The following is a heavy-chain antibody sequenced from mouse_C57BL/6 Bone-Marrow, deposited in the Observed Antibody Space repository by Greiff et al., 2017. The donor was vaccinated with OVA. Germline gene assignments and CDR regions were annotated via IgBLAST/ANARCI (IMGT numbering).Heavy chain of an antibody. J-gene: IGHJ2*01. Sequence: EVQLQQSGPVLVKPGASVKMSCKASGYTFTDYYMNWVKQSHGKSLEWIGVLNPYNGGTSYNQKFKGKATLTVDKSSSTAYMELNSLTSEDSAVYYCARLRVYYGSSPYYFDYWGQGTTLTVSS. D-gene: IGHD1-1*01. CDR3: ARLRVYYGSSPYYFDY. CDR1: GYTFTDYY. CDR2: LNPYNGGT. V-gene: IGHV1-19*01.